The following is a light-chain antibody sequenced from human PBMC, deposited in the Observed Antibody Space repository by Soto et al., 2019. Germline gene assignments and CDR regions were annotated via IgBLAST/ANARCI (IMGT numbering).Light chain of an antibody. J-gene: IGLJ2*01. Sequence: QSALTQPASVSGSPGQSITISCTTSSSYISSYNYVSWYQQHTGKAPRLIIYDVSSRPSGISNRFSGSKSGNTVSLTISGLRAEDEADYFCSSYTISSTVVFGGGTQLTVL. CDR3: SSYTISSTVV. V-gene: IGLV2-14*03. CDR1: SSYISSYNY. CDR2: DVS.